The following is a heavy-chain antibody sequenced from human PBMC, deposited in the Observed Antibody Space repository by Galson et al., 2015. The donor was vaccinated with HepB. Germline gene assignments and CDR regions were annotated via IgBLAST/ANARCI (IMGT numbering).Heavy chain of an antibody. J-gene: IGHJ4*02. CDR1: GFTFSSYG. CDR2: IWYDGSNK. D-gene: IGHD3-22*01. CDR3: ARDDPLVGYYDSSGYLDY. V-gene: IGHV3-33*08. Sequence: SLRLSCAASGFTFSSYGMHWVRQAPGKGLEWVAVIWYDGSNKYYADSVKGRFTISRDNSKNTLYLQMNSLRAEDTAVYCCARDDPLVGYYDSSGYLDYWGQGTLVTVSS.